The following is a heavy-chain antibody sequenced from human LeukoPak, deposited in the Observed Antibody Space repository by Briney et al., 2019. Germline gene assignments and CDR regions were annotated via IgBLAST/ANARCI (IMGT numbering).Heavy chain of an antibody. J-gene: IGHJ1*01. CDR1: GXTVSSNY. V-gene: IGHV3-53*01. D-gene: IGHD6-13*01. CDR3: ARESRSAAGKLQH. CDR2: IYSGGVT. Sequence: GGSLRLSCAASGXTVSSNYMSWVRQAPGKGLEWVSLIYSGGVTYYADSAKGRFIISRDNSKNTLFLQMNSLRAEDTAVYYCARESRSAAGKLQHWGQGTLVTVSS.